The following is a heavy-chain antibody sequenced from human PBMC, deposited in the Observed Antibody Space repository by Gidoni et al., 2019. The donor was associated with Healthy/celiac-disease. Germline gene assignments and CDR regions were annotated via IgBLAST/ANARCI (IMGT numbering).Heavy chain of an antibody. CDR2: IYYSGST. CDR1: ARSITSRDYY. D-gene: IGHD3-10*01. Sequence: QVHLHESGPRLLQPSQTLSLTSPSSARSITSRDYYWSWIRQPPGKGLEWIGYIYYSGSTYYNPSLKSRVTIAVDTSKNQFSLKLSSVTAADKAVYYCARGGMTMARGGWFDPWGQGTLVTVSS. V-gene: IGHV4-30-4*01. J-gene: IGHJ5*02. CDR3: ARGGMTMARGGWFDP.